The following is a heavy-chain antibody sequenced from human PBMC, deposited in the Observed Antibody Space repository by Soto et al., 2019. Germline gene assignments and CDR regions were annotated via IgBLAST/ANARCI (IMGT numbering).Heavy chain of an antibody. CDR1: GFTFSSYA. V-gene: IGHV3-30-3*01. CDR3: ARDRQWLWYFVY. Sequence: GGSLRLSCAASGFTFSSYAMHWVRQAPGKGLEWVAVISYDGSNKYYADSVKGRFTISRDNSKNTLYLQMNSLRGEDTAVYYCARDRQWLWYFVYWGQGTLVTVSS. J-gene: IGHJ4*02. CDR2: ISYDGSNK. D-gene: IGHD6-19*01.